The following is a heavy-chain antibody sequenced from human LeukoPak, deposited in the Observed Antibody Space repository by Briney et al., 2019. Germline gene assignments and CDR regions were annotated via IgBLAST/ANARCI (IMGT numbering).Heavy chain of an antibody. J-gene: IGHJ4*02. CDR2: INAGNGNT. V-gene: IGHV1-3*01. CDR1: GYTFTSYA. CDR3: AREWLRPYYFDY. D-gene: IGHD5-12*01. Sequence: GASVKVSCKASGYTFTSYAMHWVRQAPGQRLEWMGWINAGNGNTKYSQTFQGRVTITRDTSASTAYMELSSLRSEDTAVYYCAREWLRPYYFDYWGQGTLVTVSS.